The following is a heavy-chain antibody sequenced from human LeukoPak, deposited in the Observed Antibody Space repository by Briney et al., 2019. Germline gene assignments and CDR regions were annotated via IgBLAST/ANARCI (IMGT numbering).Heavy chain of an antibody. D-gene: IGHD6-13*01. CDR2: IYYSGST. J-gene: IGHJ4*02. Sequence: SETLSLTCTVSGVSISSYYWSWIRQPPGKGLEWIGYIYYSGSTNYNPSLKSRVTISVDTSKNQFSLKLSSVTAADTAVYSCARSESSSSWYLGYWGQGTLVTVSS. V-gene: IGHV4-59*01. CDR3: ARSESSSSWYLGY. CDR1: GVSISSYY.